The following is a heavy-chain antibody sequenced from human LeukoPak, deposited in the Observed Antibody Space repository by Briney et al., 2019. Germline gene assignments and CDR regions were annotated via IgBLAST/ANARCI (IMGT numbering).Heavy chain of an antibody. CDR1: GGSISSGGYY. Sequence: SQTLSLTCTVSGGSISSGGYYWSWIRQHPGKGLKWIGYIYYSGSTYYNPSLKSRVTISVDTSKNQFSLRLTSVTAADTAVYYCATIKRGNIFGYFDFWGQGIPVTVSS. CDR3: ATIKRGNIFGYFDF. V-gene: IGHV4-31*03. D-gene: IGHD5-18*01. CDR2: IYYSGST. J-gene: IGHJ4*02.